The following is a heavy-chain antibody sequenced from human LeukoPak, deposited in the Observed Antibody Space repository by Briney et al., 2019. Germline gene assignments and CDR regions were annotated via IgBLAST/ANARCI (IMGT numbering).Heavy chain of an antibody. J-gene: IGHJ4*02. CDR3: VNLGYCTTSSCQP. Sequence: GGSLRLSCAASGFTFSSYVMNWVRQAPGKGLEWVSYISSSGSTKYYADSVKGRFTISRDNAKNSLYLQMNSLRAEDTAVYYCVNLGYCTTSSCQPWGQGTLVTVSS. D-gene: IGHD2-2*01. V-gene: IGHV3-48*03. CDR2: ISSSGSTK. CDR1: GFTFSSYV.